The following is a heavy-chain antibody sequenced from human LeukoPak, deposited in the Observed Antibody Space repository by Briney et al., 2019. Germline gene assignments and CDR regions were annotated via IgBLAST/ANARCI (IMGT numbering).Heavy chain of an antibody. CDR1: GGTISGFA. Sequence: SVKVSCKASGGTISGFAISWVRQAPGQGLEWMGGIIPLFGTANYPQKWQGRVTITADESTRTAYMELSSLRSEDTAVYYCARHTTMDGYYYFYGMDVWGQGTTVTVSS. CDR3: ARHTTMDGYYYFYGMDV. V-gene: IGHV1-69*13. CDR2: IIPLFGTA. J-gene: IGHJ6*02. D-gene: IGHD5-18*01.